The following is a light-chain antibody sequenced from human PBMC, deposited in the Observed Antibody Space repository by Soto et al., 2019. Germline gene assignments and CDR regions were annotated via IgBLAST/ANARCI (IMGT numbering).Light chain of an antibody. CDR3: RQRSNWPLT. J-gene: IGKJ4*01. CDR2: GAS. CDR1: QSVSMY. V-gene: IGKV3-11*01. Sequence: EIVLTQSPATLSLSPGEGATLSCRASQSVSMYLAWYQQKPGQPPRLLIYGASNRATGIPARFSGSGSGTDFTLTISSLEPEDFAVYYCRQRSNWPLTFGGGTKVDI.